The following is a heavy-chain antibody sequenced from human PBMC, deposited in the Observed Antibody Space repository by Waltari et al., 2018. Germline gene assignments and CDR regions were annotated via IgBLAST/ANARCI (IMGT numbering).Heavy chain of an antibody. V-gene: IGHV3-21*01. CDR3: ARVLRFLEWLSPPYYYMDV. CDR1: GFTFSSYS. Sequence: EVQLVESGGGLVKPGGSLRLSCAASGFTFSSYSMNWVRQAPGKGLEWVSSISSSSSYIYYADSVKGRFTISRDNAKNSLYLQMNSLRAEDTAVYYCARVLRFLEWLSPPYYYMDVWGKGTTVTISS. CDR2: ISSSSSYI. D-gene: IGHD3-3*01. J-gene: IGHJ6*03.